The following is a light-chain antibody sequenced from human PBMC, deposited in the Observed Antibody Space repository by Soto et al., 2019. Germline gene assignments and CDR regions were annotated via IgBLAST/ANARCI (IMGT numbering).Light chain of an antibody. CDR1: NSNLGSNY. Sequence: QSVLTQPPSASGTTGQGVRISCSGSNSNLGSNYVYWYQQFPGTAPKLLISRYNQRPSGVPDRFSGSKSGTSASLAISGLRSDDEADYYCATWDDSLRGWVFGGGTKLTVL. J-gene: IGLJ3*02. CDR3: ATWDDSLRGWV. V-gene: IGLV1-47*01. CDR2: RYN.